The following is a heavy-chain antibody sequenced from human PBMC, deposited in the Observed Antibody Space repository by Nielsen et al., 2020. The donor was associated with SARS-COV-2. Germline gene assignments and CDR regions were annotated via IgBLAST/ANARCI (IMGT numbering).Heavy chain of an antibody. CDR1: GFTFSSYE. Sequence: GGSLRLSCAASGFTFSSYEMNWVRQAPGRGLEWVSYISSSASTIYYADSVKGRFTISRDNAKNSLYLQMNSLRAEDTAVYYCARGETGYIVATLTFDYWGQGTLVTVSS. V-gene: IGHV3-48*03. CDR3: ARGETGYIVATLTFDY. D-gene: IGHD5-12*01. J-gene: IGHJ4*02. CDR2: ISSSASTI.